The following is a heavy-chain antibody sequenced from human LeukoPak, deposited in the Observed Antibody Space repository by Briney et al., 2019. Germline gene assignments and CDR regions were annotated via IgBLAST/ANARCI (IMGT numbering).Heavy chain of an antibody. CDR1: GGSISSSSYY. CDR3: ARSLNWGSGYYFDY. Sequence: SETLSLTCTVSGGSISSSSYYWGWIRQPPGKGLGWIGSIYYSGSTYYNPSLKSRVTISVDTSKNQFSLKLSSVTAADTAVYYCARSLNWGSGYYFDYWGQGTLVTVSS. CDR2: IYYSGST. J-gene: IGHJ4*02. V-gene: IGHV4-39*01. D-gene: IGHD7-27*01.